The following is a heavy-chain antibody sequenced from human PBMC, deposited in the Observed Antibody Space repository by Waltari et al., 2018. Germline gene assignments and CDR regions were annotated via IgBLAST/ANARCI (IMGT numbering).Heavy chain of an antibody. D-gene: IGHD3-10*01. V-gene: IGHV1-69*12. CDR3: ARDMPETVRSEAGQWGWFDP. J-gene: IGHJ5*02. CDR1: GGTFSSYA. Sequence: QVQLVQSGAEVKKPGSSVKVSCKASGGTFSSYAISWVRQAPGQGLEWMGGIIPIFGTANYEQKFQGRVTITADESRSTAYLELSSLRSEDTAVYYCARDMPETVRSEAGQWGWFDPWGQGTLVTVSS. CDR2: IIPIFGTA.